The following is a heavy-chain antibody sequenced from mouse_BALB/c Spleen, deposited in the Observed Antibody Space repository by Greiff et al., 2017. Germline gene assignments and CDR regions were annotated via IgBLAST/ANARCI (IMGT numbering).Heavy chain of an antibody. V-gene: IGHV2-9*02. CDR1: GFSLTSYG. J-gene: IGHJ4*01. CDR2: IWAGGST. CDR3: ANITPYAMDY. D-gene: IGHD1-1*01. Sequence: VKLMESGPGLVAPSQSLSITCTVSGFSLTSYGVHWVRQPPGKGLEWLGVIWAGGSTNYNSALMSRLSISKDNSKSQVFLKMNSLQTDDTAMYYCANITPYAMDYWGQGTSVTVSS.